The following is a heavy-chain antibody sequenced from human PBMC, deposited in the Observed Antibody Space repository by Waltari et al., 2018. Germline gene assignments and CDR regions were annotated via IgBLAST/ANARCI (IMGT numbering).Heavy chain of an antibody. CDR2: VDPDDGET. CDR3: AALDTTRTTFYYYFYMDV. J-gene: IGHJ6*03. Sequence: QVQLVQSGAAVKKPGASVKVSCRVSGYTLTYFSLHWVRQAPGKGLGWMGGVDPDDGETVSAPKFRGRLTLTQDTSTETAYLELRNLRSEDTAIYYCAALDTTRTTFYYYFYMDVWGTGTTVTVSS. D-gene: IGHD1-1*01. V-gene: IGHV1-24*01. CDR1: GYTLTYFS.